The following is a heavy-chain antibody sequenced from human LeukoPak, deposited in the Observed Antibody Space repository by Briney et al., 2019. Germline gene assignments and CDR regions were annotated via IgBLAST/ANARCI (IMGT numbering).Heavy chain of an antibody. Sequence: SETLSLTCTVSGGSISSSSYYWGWIRQPPGKGLEWIGSIYYSGSTYYNPSLKSRVTISVDTSRNQFSLKLSSVTAADTAVYYCARGWYGSGSYYKAPFDYWGQGTLVTVSS. CDR1: GGSISSSSYY. J-gene: IGHJ4*02. CDR3: ARGWYGSGSYYKAPFDY. D-gene: IGHD3-10*01. V-gene: IGHV4-39*07. CDR2: IYYSGST.